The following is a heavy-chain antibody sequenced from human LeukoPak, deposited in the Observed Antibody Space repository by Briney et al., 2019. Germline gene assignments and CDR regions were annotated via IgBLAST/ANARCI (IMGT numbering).Heavy chain of an antibody. Sequence: GSLRLSCAASGFTFSSYAMHWIRQPPGKGLEWIGEINHSGSTNYNPSLKSRVTISVDTSKNQFSLKLSSVTAADTAVYYCARVGPNLRIVVVPAAIRRYFQHWGQGTLVTVSS. CDR1: GFTFSSYA. V-gene: IGHV4-34*01. CDR2: INHSGST. J-gene: IGHJ1*01. D-gene: IGHD2-2*02. CDR3: ARVGPNLRIVVVPAAIRRYFQH.